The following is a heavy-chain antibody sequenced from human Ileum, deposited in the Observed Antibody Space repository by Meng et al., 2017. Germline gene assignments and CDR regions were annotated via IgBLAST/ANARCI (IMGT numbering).Heavy chain of an antibody. CDR1: GGSFSGYY. V-gene: IGHV4-34*01. J-gene: IGHJ4*02. D-gene: IGHD1-26*01. CDR3: ARGRVGEKAGIDY. CDR2: INHSGST. Sequence: SETLSLTCAVYGGSFSGYYWSWIRQPPGKGLEWIGEINHSGSTNYNPSLKSRVTISADTSKNQFSLKQSSVTAADTAVYYCARGRVGEKAGIDYWGQGALVTVSS.